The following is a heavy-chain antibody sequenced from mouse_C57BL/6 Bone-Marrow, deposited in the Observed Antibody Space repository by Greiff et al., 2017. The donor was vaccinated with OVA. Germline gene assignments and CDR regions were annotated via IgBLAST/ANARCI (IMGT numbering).Heavy chain of an antibody. V-gene: IGHV3-6*01. CDR2: ISYDGSN. CDR1: GYSITSGYY. CDR3: ARGVYDERVWFAY. D-gene: IGHD2-12*01. J-gene: IGHJ3*01. Sequence: EVKLQESGPGLVKPSQSLSLTCSVTGYSITSGYYWNWIRQFPGNKLEWMGYISYDGSNNYNPSLTNRISITRDTSKNQFFLKLNSVTTEDTATYYCARGVYDERVWFAYWGQGTLVTVSA.